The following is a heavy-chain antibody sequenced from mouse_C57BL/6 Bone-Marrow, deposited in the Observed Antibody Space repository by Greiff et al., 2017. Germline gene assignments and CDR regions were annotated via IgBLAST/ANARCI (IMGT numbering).Heavy chain of an antibody. CDR2: IWGGGGT. J-gene: IGHJ3*01. Sequence: QVQLKQSGPGLVAPSQSLSITCNVSGFSLTSYGVDWVSQPPGQGLEWLGVIWGGGGTNYNSALMSRLSISTDKSKSQIFLKMNSLQTDDTAMYYCAKHDDTGSPFAYWGQGTLVTVSA. V-gene: IGHV2-9*01. CDR3: AKHDDTGSPFAY. CDR1: GFSLTSYG. D-gene: IGHD1-1*01.